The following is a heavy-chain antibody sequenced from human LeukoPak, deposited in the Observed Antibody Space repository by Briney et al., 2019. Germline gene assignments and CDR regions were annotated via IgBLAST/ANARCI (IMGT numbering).Heavy chain of an antibody. D-gene: IGHD1-26*01. J-gene: IGHJ5*02. CDR1: GFTFTYYW. Sequence: GGSLRLSCSASGFTFTYYWMTWVRQAPGKGLEWVANIKQDGSAQYYVDSVKGRFTISRDNAQKSLYLQMNRLRVEDTAVYYCAKDSLIVGATTLWFDPWGQGTLVTVSS. V-gene: IGHV3-7*03. CDR3: AKDSLIVGATTLWFDP. CDR2: IKQDGSAQ.